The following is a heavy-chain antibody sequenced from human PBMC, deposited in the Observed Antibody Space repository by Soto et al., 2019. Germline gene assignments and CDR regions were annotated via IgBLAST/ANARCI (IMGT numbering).Heavy chain of an antibody. V-gene: IGHV3-74*01. D-gene: IGHD3-3*01. CDR3: SRTQLSRVAXLDH. CDR2: IRCDGGTI. Sequence: WGCLRLSCAAWVCTFSSFFMHWVRQVPGEGLEWVSRIRCDGGTISYASSVKVRFTMSRDNANNGLYLEMNSLMDEDTAVYYCSRTQLSRVAXLDHSGQGTLVX. CDR1: VCTFSSFF. J-gene: IGHJ5*02.